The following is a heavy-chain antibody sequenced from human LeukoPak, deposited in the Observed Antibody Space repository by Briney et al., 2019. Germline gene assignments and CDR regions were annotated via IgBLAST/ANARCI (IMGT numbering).Heavy chain of an antibody. Sequence: GGSLRLSCAASGFTFDDYAMHWVRHAPGKGLEWVSFISWDGVSAYYADSVKGRFTVSRDNSKNSLYLQMNSLRAEDTALYYCVKAVQLWNYFDYWGQGTLVTVSS. D-gene: IGHD5-18*01. CDR3: VKAVQLWNYFDY. V-gene: IGHV3-43D*03. J-gene: IGHJ4*02. CDR1: GFTFDDYA. CDR2: ISWDGVSA.